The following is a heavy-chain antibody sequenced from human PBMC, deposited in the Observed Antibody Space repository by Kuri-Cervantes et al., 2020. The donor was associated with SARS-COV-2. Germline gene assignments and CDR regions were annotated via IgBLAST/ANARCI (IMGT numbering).Heavy chain of an antibody. D-gene: IGHD4-17*01. V-gene: IGHV3-21*01. Sequence: GGSLRLSCAASGFTFSSYSMNWVRQAPGKGLEWVSSISSSSSYIYYADSMRGRFTISRDNAKNSLYLQMNSLRAEDTAVYYCAREDGEALQDPRLWDYWGQGTLVTVSS. CDR2: ISSSSSYI. J-gene: IGHJ4*02. CDR3: AREDGEALQDPRLWDY. CDR1: GFTFSSYS.